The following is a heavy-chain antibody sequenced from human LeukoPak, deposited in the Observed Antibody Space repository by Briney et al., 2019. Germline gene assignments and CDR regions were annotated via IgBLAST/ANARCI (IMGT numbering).Heavy chain of an antibody. CDR3: ARVRYYYDSSGAEYYFDY. V-gene: IGHV3-64*01. CDR1: GFTFSSYA. Sequence: PGGSLRLSCAASGFTFSSYAMHWVRQAPGKGLEYVSAISSNGGSTYYANSAKGRFTISRDNSKNTLYLQMCSLRAEDMAVYYCARVRYYYDSSGAEYYFDYWGQGTLVTVSS. J-gene: IGHJ4*02. D-gene: IGHD3-22*01. CDR2: ISSNGGST.